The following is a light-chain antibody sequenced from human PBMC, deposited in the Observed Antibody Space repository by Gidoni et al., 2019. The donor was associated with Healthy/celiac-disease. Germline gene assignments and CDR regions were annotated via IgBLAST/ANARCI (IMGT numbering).Light chain of an antibody. Sequence: QSALTPPASVSGSPGQSITISCTGTSSDVGGYNYVSWYQQHPGKAPKLMIYDVSNRPSGVSNRFSGSKSGNTASLTISGLQAEDEADYYCSSYTSSSTPGVFGTGTKVTVL. V-gene: IGLV2-14*03. J-gene: IGLJ1*01. CDR2: DVS. CDR3: SSYTSSSTPGV. CDR1: SSDVGGYNY.